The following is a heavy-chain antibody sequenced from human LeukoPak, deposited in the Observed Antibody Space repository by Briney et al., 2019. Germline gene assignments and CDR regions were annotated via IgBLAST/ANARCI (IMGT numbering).Heavy chain of an antibody. CDR1: GYSFSTYW. D-gene: IGHD3-22*01. CDR2: IYPGDSDT. CDR3: VSSSGYYRFDY. J-gene: IGHJ4*02. Sequence: PGASLQISCKGSGYSFSTYWIGWVRQLPGKGLEWMGIIYPGDSDTRYSPSFQGQVTISADKSISTAYLQWSSLKASDTAMYYCVSSSGYYRFDYWGQGTLVTVSS. V-gene: IGHV5-51*01.